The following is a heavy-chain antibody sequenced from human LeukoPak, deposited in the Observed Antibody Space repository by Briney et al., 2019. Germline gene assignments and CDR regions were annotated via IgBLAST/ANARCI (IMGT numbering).Heavy chain of an antibody. J-gene: IGHJ1*01. CDR3: ASPGYCSGSICYSGYFQH. V-gene: IGHV3-30*02. D-gene: IGHD2-15*01. Sequence: GGALRLSCAASGFTFSSYGMHLVRQAPGKGLEGVAFIRYDGSNKYYADSVKGRFTISRDNSKNTLYLQMNSLRAEDTAVYYCASPGYCSGSICYSGYFQHWGQGTLVTVSS. CDR2: IRYDGSNK. CDR1: GFTFSSYG.